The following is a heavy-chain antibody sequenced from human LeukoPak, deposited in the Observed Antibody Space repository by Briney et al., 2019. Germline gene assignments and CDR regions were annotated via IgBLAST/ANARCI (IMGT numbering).Heavy chain of an antibody. CDR3: ARDRSSPTQPPVWWFDP. CDR1: GGSISSSSYY. CDR2: IYYSGST. J-gene: IGHJ5*02. V-gene: IGHV4-39*07. Sequence: PSETLSLTCTVSGGSISSSSYYWGWIRQPPGKGLGWIGSIYYSGSTYYNPSLKSRVTISVDTSKNQFSLKLSSVTAADTAVNYCARDRSSPTQPPVWWFDPWGQGTLVTVSS. D-gene: IGHD6-13*01.